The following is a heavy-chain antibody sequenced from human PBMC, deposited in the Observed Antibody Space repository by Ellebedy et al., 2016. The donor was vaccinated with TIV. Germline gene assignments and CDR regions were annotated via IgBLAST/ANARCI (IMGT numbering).Heavy chain of an antibody. Sequence: GESLKISCQVSGYNFPTYWIGWVPQVPGKGLEWMGIIYPDDSDTKYSPSFQGHVTMSVDKSISTTYLQWSSPKASDTAIYYCARHHDDPRDFFDNWGQGTLVTVSS. D-gene: IGHD3-3*01. J-gene: IGHJ4*02. CDR3: ARHHDDPRDFFDN. V-gene: IGHV5-51*01. CDR2: IYPDDSDT. CDR1: GYNFPTYW.